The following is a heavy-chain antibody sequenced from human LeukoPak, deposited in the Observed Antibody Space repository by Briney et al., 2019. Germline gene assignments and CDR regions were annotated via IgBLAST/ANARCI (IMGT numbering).Heavy chain of an antibody. V-gene: IGHV4-31*03. CDR3: ARDNYYDSSNYYRPFDY. CDR2: IYYSGST. Sequence: SGTLSLTCTVSGGSISSGGYYWSWIRQHPGKVLEWIGYIYYSGSTYYNPSLKSRVIISVDISNNQFSLKLSSVTAADTAVYYCARDNYYDSSNYYRPFDYWGQGILVTVSS. J-gene: IGHJ4*02. D-gene: IGHD3-22*01. CDR1: GGSISSGGYY.